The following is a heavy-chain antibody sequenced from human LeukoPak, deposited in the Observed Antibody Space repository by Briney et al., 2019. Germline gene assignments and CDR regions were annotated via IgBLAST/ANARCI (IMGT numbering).Heavy chain of an antibody. D-gene: IGHD3-10*01. Sequence: GASVKVSCKSSGYTFTDYYIHWVRQAPGQGLEWMGSMTPKSGDTDLAQKFQGRVTMTRDTSLNTAYLAVSSLTSDDTAVYYCARGHNYGSGESVARAYWGQGTLVIVSP. J-gene: IGHJ4*02. CDR1: GYTFTDYY. V-gene: IGHV1-2*02. CDR3: ARGHNYGSGESVARAY. CDR2: MTPKSGDT.